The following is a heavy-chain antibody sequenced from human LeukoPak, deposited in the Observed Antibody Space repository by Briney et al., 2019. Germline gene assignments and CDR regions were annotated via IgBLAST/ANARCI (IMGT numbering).Heavy chain of an antibody. D-gene: IGHD5-18*01. CDR1: GGTFSSYA. CDR3: ARGGYSYGQFDY. J-gene: IGHJ4*02. V-gene: IGHV1-69*01. CDR2: IIPIFGTA. Sequence: VASVKVSCKASGGTFSSYAISWVRQAPGQGLEWMGGIIPIFGTANYAQKFQGRVTITADESTSTAYMELSSLRSEDTAVYYCARGGYSYGQFDYWGQGTLVTVSS.